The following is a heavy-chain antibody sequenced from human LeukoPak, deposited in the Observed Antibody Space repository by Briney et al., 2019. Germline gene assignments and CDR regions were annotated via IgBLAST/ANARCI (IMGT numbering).Heavy chain of an antibody. CDR3: ASYGSGSFYFDY. CDR1: GYTLTELS. CDR2: FDPEDGET. D-gene: IGHD3-10*01. V-gene: IGHV1-24*01. Sequence: ASVKVSCKVSGYTLTELSMHWVRQAPGKGLEWMGGFDPEDGETIYAQKFQGRVTMTEDTSTDTAYMELSSLRSEDTAVYYCASYGSGSFYFDYWGQGTLVTVSS. J-gene: IGHJ4*02.